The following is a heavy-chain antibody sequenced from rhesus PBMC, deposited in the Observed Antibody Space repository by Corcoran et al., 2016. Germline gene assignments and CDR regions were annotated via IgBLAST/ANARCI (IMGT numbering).Heavy chain of an antibody. J-gene: IGHJ4*01. D-gene: IGHD1-20*01. Sequence: EVQLVQSGAEVKRPGGSLQIPCKTSGYSFTSYWINWVRQMTGKGREWMGPINPSASDTRYSPSSQGQGTSAADKAISPTYPQWSSLKSSDSATYYWAKRGMEQRGFDYWGQGVLVTVSS. CDR3: AKRGMEQRGFDY. V-gene: IGHV5-2*01. CDR1: GYSFTSYW. CDR2: INPSASDT.